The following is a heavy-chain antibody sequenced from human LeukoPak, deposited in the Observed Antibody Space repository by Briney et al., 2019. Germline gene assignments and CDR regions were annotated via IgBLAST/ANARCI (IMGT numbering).Heavy chain of an antibody. CDR1: GFSLTTYA. J-gene: IGHJ4*02. CDR3: ARGSGGYYPYYFDY. CDR2: ISDRGDST. Sequence: PGGSLRLSCAASGFSLTTYAMGWVRQAPGKGLEWVSVISDRGDSTYYADSVKGRFTISRDNAKNSLYLQMNSLRAEDTAVYYCARGSGGYYPYYFDYWGQGTLVTVSS. D-gene: IGHD3-22*01. V-gene: IGHV3-23*01.